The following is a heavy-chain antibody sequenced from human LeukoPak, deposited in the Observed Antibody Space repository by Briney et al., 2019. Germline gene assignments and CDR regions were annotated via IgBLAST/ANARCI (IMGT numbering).Heavy chain of an antibody. CDR1: GFTFSSYG. Sequence: PGGSLRLSCAASGFTFSSYGMHWVRQAPGKGLEWVAVISYDGSNKYYADSVKGRFTISRDNSKNTLYLQMNSLRAEDTAVYYCAKDSLRGYSYGSFDYWGQGTLVTVSS. D-gene: IGHD5-18*01. V-gene: IGHV3-30*18. J-gene: IGHJ4*02. CDR2: ISYDGSNK. CDR3: AKDSLRGYSYGSFDY.